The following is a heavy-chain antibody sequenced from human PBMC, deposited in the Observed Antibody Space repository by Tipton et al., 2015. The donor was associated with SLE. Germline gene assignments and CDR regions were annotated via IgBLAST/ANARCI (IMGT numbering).Heavy chain of an antibody. Sequence: VQLVQSGAEVKKPGASVKVSCKGSGYTYTSYDISWVRQATGQGLEWMGWMNPNSGSTAYAQDFQGRVTMTRDTSIRTAYMELSSLRSEDTAVYYCARGTAEDDYGSGGTGYWGQGTLVTVSS. D-gene: IGHD3-10*01. CDR3: ARGTAEDDYGSGGTGY. CDR2: MNPNSGST. CDR1: GYTYTSYD. V-gene: IGHV1-8*01. J-gene: IGHJ4*02.